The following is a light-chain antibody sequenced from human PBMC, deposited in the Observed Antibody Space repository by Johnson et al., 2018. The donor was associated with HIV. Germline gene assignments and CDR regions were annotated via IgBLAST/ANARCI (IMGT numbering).Light chain of an antibody. CDR3: GTWDNSLKAEV. V-gene: IGLV1-51*02. CDR1: SSNIGNNY. J-gene: IGLJ1*01. CDR2: QNT. Sequence: QSVLTQPPSVSAAPGQKVTISCSGSSSNIGNNYVSWYQQLPGTAPKLLIYQNTWRPSWIPDRFSGSTSGASATLAITGLQPGDEADYYCGTWDNSLKAEVFGTGTKVTVI.